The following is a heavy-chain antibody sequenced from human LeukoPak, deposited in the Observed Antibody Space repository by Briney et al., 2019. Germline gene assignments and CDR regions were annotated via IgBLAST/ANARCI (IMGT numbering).Heavy chain of an antibody. D-gene: IGHD6-19*01. CDR2: ISSSSSYI. J-gene: IGHJ3*02. Sequence: GGSLRLSCAASGFTFSSYSMNWVRQAPGKGLEWVSSISSSSSYICYADSVKGRFTISRDNAKNSLYLQMNSLRAEDTAAYYCARDQGSGWLHRHFAFDIWGQGTMVTVSS. CDR1: GFTFSSYS. CDR3: ARDQGSGWLHRHFAFDI. V-gene: IGHV3-21*01.